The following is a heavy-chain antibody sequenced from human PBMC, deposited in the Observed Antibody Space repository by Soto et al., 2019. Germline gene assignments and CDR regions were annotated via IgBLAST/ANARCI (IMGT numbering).Heavy chain of an antibody. CDR3: AKDQGSSWYEIDY. D-gene: IGHD6-13*01. J-gene: IGHJ4*02. CDR2: ISGSGGST. Sequence: PGGSLRLSCAASGFTFSSYAMSWVRQAPGKGLEWVSTISGSGGSTYYADSVKGRFTISRDNSKNTLYLQMNSLRAEDTAVYYCAKDQGSSWYEIDYWGQGTLVTVSS. V-gene: IGHV3-23*01. CDR1: GFTFSSYA.